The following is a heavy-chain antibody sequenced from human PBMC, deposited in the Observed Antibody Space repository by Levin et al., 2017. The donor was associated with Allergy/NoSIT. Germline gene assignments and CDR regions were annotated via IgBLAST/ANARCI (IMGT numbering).Heavy chain of an antibody. Sequence: LRLSCAVSGGSISSGGYSWSWIRQPPGKGLEWIGNIYLSGSTNDNPSLKSRVTMSVDRSKNQSSLKLSYVTAADTAVYYCARVAGYSYGYYFDYWGPGTLVTVSS. CDR1: GGSISSGGYS. J-gene: IGHJ4*02. CDR3: ARVAGYSYGYYFDY. CDR2: IYLSGST. V-gene: IGHV4-30-2*01. D-gene: IGHD5-18*01.